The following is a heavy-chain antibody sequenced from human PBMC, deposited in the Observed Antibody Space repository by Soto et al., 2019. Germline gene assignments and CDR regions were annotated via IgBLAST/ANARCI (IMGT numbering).Heavy chain of an antibody. Sequence: ASVKVSCKASGYTFTSYYMHWVRQAPGQGLEWMGIINPSGGSTSYAQKFQGRVTMTRDTSTSTVYMELSSLRSEDTAVYYCAREGVLDRYCSSTSCPPEAYDAFDIWGQGTMVTVSS. CDR3: AREGVLDRYCSSTSCPPEAYDAFDI. V-gene: IGHV1-46*01. J-gene: IGHJ3*02. D-gene: IGHD2-2*01. CDR2: INPSGGST. CDR1: GYTFTSYY.